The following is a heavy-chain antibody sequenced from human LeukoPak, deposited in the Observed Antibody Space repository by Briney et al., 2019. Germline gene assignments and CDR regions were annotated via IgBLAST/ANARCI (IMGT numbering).Heavy chain of an antibody. CDR1: VFSFSRNW. V-gene: IGHV3-74*01. CDR3: ATDPDSGGWSTFDY. J-gene: IGHJ4*02. D-gene: IGHD6-19*01. Sequence: GGSLRLSCAVSVFSFSRNWMHWVRQAPGKGLVWASRINSDGSATHYADSVKGRFTISRDNAKNTLYLQMNSLRAEDTAVYYCATDPDSGGWSTFDYWGQGTLVTVSS. CDR2: INSDGSAT.